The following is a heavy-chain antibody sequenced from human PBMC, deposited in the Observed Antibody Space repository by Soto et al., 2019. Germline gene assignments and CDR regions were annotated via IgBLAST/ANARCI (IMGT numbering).Heavy chain of an antibody. J-gene: IGHJ6*02. CDR1: GYTFTSYS. CDR2: INAGNGNT. D-gene: IGHD2-8*01. Sequence: GASVKVSCKASGYTFTSYSMHWVRHAPGQRLEWMGWINAGNGNTKYSQKFQGRVTITRDTSASTAYMELSSLRSEDTAVYYCARAEPIPYCTNGVCYTHYYYGLDVWGQGTTVTVSS. CDR3: ARAEPIPYCTNGVCYTHYYYGLDV. V-gene: IGHV1-3*01.